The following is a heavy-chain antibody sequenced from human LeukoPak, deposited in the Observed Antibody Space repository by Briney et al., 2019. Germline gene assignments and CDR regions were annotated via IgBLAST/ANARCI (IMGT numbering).Heavy chain of an antibody. CDR2: ISGSGGST. J-gene: IGHJ4*02. V-gene: IGHV3-23*01. CDR1: GFTFSSYA. CDR3: ARGRGSYSPYYFDY. Sequence: GGSLRLSCAASGFTFSSYAMSWVRQAPGKGLEWVSAISGSGGSTYYADSVKGRFTISRDNAKNSLYLQMNSLRAEDTALYYCARGRGSYSPYYFDYWGQGTLVTVSS. D-gene: IGHD1-26*01.